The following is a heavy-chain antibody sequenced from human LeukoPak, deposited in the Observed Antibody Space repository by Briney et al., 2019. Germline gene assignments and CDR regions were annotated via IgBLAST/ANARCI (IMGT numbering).Heavy chain of an antibody. CDR2: IYTSGST. D-gene: IGHD2-15*01. CDR3: ARGSIVVVVAATPVRERQYYFDY. CDR1: GGSISSYY. Sequence: PSETLSLTCTVSGGSISSYYWSWIRQPAGKGLEWIGRIYTSGSTNYNPSLKSRVTISVDTSKNQFSLKLSSVTAADTAVYYCARGSIVVVVAATPVRERQYYFDYWGQGTLVTVSS. J-gene: IGHJ4*02. V-gene: IGHV4-4*07.